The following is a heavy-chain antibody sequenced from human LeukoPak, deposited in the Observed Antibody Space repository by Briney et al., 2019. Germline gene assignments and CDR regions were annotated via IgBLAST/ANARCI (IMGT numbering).Heavy chain of an antibody. V-gene: IGHV4-30-4*08. CDR2: IYYSGST. Sequence: KTSQTLPLTCTVSGGSISSGDYYWSWIRQPPGKGLEWIGYIYYSGSTYYNPSLKSRVTISVDTSKNQFSLKLSSVTAADTAVYYCARVGYCSGGSCYDYWGQGTLVTVSS. CDR1: GGSISSGDYY. CDR3: ARVGYCSGGSCYDY. D-gene: IGHD2-15*01. J-gene: IGHJ4*02.